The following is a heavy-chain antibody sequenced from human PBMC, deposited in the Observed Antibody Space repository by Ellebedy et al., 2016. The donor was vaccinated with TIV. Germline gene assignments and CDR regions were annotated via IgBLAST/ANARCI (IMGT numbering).Heavy chain of an antibody. CDR3: ARVRFTSWSFDL. Sequence: GESLKISCEVSGFIFSSYWMSWVRQAPGKGLEWVANIKQDGNEQQYVGSVGDRFIISRDNAKNSLSLRINNPRAEDTAVYYCARVRFTSWSFDLWGRGTLVTVSS. D-gene: IGHD3-16*01. CDR2: IKQDGNEQ. J-gene: IGHJ2*01. CDR1: GFIFSSYW. V-gene: IGHV3-7*03.